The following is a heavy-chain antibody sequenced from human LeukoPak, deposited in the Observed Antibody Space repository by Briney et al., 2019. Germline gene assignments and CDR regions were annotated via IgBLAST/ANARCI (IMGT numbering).Heavy chain of an antibody. Sequence: GGSLRLSCAASGFTFSSYSMNWVRQAPGKGLEWVSYISSSSSTIYYADSVKGRFTISRDNAKNSLYLQMNSLRAEDTALYYCAKGHGDYVMYYFDYWGQGTLVTVSS. CDR3: AKGHGDYVMYYFDY. D-gene: IGHD4-17*01. J-gene: IGHJ4*02. V-gene: IGHV3-48*04. CDR1: GFTFSSYS. CDR2: ISSSSSTI.